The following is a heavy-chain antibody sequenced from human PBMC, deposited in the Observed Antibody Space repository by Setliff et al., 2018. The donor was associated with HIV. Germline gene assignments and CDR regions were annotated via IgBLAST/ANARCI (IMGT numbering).Heavy chain of an antibody. Sequence: PSETLSLTCTVSGGPISSSSYYWGWIRQPPGKGLEWIGSIYYSGSTYYNPSLKSRVTISVDTSKNQFSLKLSSVTAADTAVYYCARVEGATPDAFDIWGQGTMVTVSS. CDR2: IYYSGST. J-gene: IGHJ3*02. V-gene: IGHV4-39*07. CDR1: GGPISSSSYY. D-gene: IGHD1-26*01. CDR3: ARVEGATPDAFDI.